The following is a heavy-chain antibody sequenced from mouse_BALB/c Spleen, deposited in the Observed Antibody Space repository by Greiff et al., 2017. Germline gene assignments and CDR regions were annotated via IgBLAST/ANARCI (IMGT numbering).Heavy chain of an antibody. V-gene: IGHV5-6-2*01. Sequence: EVKLVESGGGLVKLGGSLKLSCAASGFTFSSYYMSWVRQTPEKRLELVAAINSNGGSTYYPDTVKGRFTISRDNAKNTLYLQMSSLKSEDTALYYCARPYYRYAMDYWGQGTSVTVSS. J-gene: IGHJ4*01. CDR3: ARPYYRYAMDY. CDR2: INSNGGST. CDR1: GFTFSSYY. D-gene: IGHD2-14*01.